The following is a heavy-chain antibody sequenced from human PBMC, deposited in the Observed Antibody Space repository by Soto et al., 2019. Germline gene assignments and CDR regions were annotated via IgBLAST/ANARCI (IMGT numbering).Heavy chain of an antibody. Sequence: PGGSLRLSCAASGFTFSSYSMNWVRQAPGKGLEWVSSISSSSYIYYADSVKGRFTISRDNAKNSLYLQMNSLRAEDTAVYYCARDSNYGAKRGSVWFDTWGQGTLVTVSS. CDR1: GFTFSSYS. J-gene: IGHJ5*02. D-gene: IGHD4-4*01. CDR3: ARDSNYGAKRGSVWFDT. CDR2: ISSSSYI. V-gene: IGHV3-21*01.